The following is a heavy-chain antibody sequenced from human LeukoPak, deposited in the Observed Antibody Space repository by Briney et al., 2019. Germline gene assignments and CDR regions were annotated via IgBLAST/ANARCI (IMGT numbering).Heavy chain of an antibody. CDR3: AKDQGFYDSGSYSAASDI. V-gene: IGHV3-74*01. Sequence: PGGSLRLSCAASGFTFSRYWMHWVRQTPEKGLVWVSHINSDGSDTTYADSVKGRFTISRDNSMDTLYLQMNSLRAEDTAVYYCAKDQGFYDSGSYSAASDIWGQGTMVTVSS. CDR2: INSDGSDT. J-gene: IGHJ3*02. D-gene: IGHD3-10*01. CDR1: GFTFSRYW.